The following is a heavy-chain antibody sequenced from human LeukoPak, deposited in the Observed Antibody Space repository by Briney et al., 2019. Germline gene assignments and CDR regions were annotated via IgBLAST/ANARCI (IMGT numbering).Heavy chain of an antibody. CDR2: ISYDGSDK. CDR1: GFTFSTYG. D-gene: IGHD1-26*01. CDR3: AKNLESGSFYGSFAY. J-gene: IGHJ4*02. Sequence: GGSLRLSCAASGFTFSTYGMHWVRQAPGKGLEGVAVISYDGSDKYYADSVKGRFTISRDNSRNTLYLQMDSLRPEDTAVYYCAKNLESGSFYGSFAYWGQGTLVTVSS. V-gene: IGHV3-30*18.